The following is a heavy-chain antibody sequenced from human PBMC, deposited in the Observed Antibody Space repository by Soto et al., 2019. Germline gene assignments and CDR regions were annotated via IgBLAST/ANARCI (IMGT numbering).Heavy chain of an antibody. CDR2: IYYSGST. V-gene: IGHV4-31*03. D-gene: IGHD2-2*01. CDR1: GGSISSGGYY. J-gene: IGHJ3*02. Sequence: PSETLSLTCTVSGGSISSGGYYWSWIRQHPGKGLEWIGYIYYSGSTYYNPSLKSRVTISVDTSKNQFSLKLSSVTAADTAVYYCARAGYCSSTSCYAAFAAAFDIWGQGTMVTVSS. CDR3: ARAGYCSSTSCYAAFAAAFDI.